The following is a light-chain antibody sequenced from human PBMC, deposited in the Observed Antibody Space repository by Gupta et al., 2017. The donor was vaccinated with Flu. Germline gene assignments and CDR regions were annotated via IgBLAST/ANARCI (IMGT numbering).Light chain of an antibody. V-gene: IGKV2-28*01. J-gene: IGKJ2*03. CDR3: MQALQTPS. CDR2: LGS. CDR1: QSLLHSNGYNY. Sequence: IQMTESPLSLPVNPGEPASISCRSSQSLLHSNGYNYLDWYLQKPGQSPQLLIYLGSNRASGVPDRFSGSGSGTDFTLKISRVEAEDVGVYYCMQALQTPSFGQGTKLEIK.